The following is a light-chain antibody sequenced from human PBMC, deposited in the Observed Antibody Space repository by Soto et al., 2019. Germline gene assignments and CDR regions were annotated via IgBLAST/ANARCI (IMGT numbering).Light chain of an antibody. J-gene: IGLJ2*01. V-gene: IGLV1-47*01. CDR1: SSNIGSNY. CDR2: RNN. CDR3: AALDDSLSGVV. Sequence: QSVLTQPPSASGTPGQRVTISCSGSSSNIGSNYVYWYQQIPGTALKLLIYRNNQRPSGVPDRFSGSKSGTSASLAISGLRSEDEADYYCAALDDSLSGVVFGGGTQLTVL.